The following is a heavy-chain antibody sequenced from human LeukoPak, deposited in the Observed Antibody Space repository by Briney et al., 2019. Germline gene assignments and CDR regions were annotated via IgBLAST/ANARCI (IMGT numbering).Heavy chain of an antibody. D-gene: IGHD3-10*01. Sequence: GGSLRLSCAASGFTFSSYAMSWVRQAPGKGLEWVSAVSASGGTTYNADSVKGRFTVSRDNSKNTLYLQMSSLRVEDTAVYYCAKEGGVDGEYNDYWGQGTLVTVSS. CDR2: VSASGGTT. J-gene: IGHJ4*02. CDR3: AKEGGVDGEYNDY. CDR1: GFTFSSYA. V-gene: IGHV3-23*01.